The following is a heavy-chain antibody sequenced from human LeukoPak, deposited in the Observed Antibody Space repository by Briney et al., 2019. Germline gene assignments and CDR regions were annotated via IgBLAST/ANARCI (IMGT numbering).Heavy chain of an antibody. V-gene: IGHV4-4*02. CDR3: ARTYDILTGYDY. J-gene: IGHJ4*02. D-gene: IGHD3-9*01. Sequence: SETLSLTCAVSGGSIRITNWWSGVRQPPGKGLEWIAKIYHSGSTNYNPSLKSRVTISVDKSKNQFSLKLSSVTAADTAVYYCARTYDILTGYDYWGQGTLVTVSS. CDR1: GGSIRITNW. CDR2: IYHSGST.